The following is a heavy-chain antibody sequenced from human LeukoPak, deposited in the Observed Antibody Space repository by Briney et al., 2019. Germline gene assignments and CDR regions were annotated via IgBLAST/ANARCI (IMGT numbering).Heavy chain of an antibody. CDR1: GFTVSSNY. V-gene: IGHV3-66*01. CDR2: FYNSDST. Sequence: GGSLRLSCAASGFTVSSNYMSWVRQAPGKGLEWVSVFYNSDSTYHADSVKGRFSISRDNSKNTLHLQMNSLRAEDTAVYYCARGITGYSGYDYWGQGTLVTVSS. CDR3: ARGITGYSGYDY. D-gene: IGHD5-12*01. J-gene: IGHJ4*02.